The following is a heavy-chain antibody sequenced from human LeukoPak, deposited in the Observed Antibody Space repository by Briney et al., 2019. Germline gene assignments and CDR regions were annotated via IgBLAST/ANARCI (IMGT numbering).Heavy chain of an antibody. Sequence: SVKDSCKASRGTFSIYAISRGRQAPGQRLEWMGGIIPIFGTANYAQKFQGRVTITADESTSTAYMELSSLRSEDTAVYFCARGTTTNWFDPWGQGTLVTVSS. CDR3: ARGTTTNWFDP. J-gene: IGHJ5*02. D-gene: IGHD2/OR15-2a*01. CDR2: IIPIFGTA. CDR1: RGTFSIYA. V-gene: IGHV1-69*13.